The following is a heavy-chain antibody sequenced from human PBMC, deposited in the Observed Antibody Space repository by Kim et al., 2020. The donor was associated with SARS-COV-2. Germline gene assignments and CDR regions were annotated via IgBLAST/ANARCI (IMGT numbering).Heavy chain of an antibody. Sequence: GGSLRLSCAASGFTVSSNYMSWVRQAPGKGLEWVSVIYSGGSTYYADYAKGRLTITRHNSKNTLYLQMNSLRTADKAVNYCARGGSSWYSPFDYWGQGTLVTVSS. D-gene: IGHD6-13*01. CDR1: GFTVSSNY. V-gene: IGHV3-53*04. J-gene: IGHJ4*02. CDR3: ARGGSSWYSPFDY. CDR2: IYSGGST.